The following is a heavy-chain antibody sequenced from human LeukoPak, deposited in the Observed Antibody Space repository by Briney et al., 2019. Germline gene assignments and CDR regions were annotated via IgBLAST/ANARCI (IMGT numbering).Heavy chain of an antibody. Sequence: EASVKVSCKASGYTFTGYYMHWVRQAPGQGLEWMGWINPNSGGTNYAQKFQGRVTMTRDTSISTAYMELSRLRSDDTAVYYCARAAPMNYYDTLYYFDYWGQGTLVTVSS. V-gene: IGHV1-2*02. CDR2: INPNSGGT. J-gene: IGHJ4*02. D-gene: IGHD3-22*01. CDR1: GYTFTGYY. CDR3: ARAAPMNYYDTLYYFDY.